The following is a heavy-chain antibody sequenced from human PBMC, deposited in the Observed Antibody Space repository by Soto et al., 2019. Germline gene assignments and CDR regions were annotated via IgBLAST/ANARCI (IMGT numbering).Heavy chain of an antibody. D-gene: IGHD3-3*01. CDR3: ARADFWSGYYQLGDY. V-gene: IGHV1-2*02. Sequence: QVQLVQSGAEVKKPGASVKVSCKASGYTFTGYYIHWVRQAPGQGLEWMGWIDPNSGGTNYAQKFQGRVTMSRDTSISTAYMELSRLRSDDTAVYYCARADFWSGYYQLGDYWCQGTLVTVSS. J-gene: IGHJ4*02. CDR2: IDPNSGGT. CDR1: GYTFTGYY.